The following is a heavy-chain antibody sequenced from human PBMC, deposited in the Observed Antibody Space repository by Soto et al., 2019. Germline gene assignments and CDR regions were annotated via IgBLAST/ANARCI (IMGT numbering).Heavy chain of an antibody. J-gene: IGHJ4*02. Sequence: GGSLRLSCAASGFTFSSYAMSWVRQAPGKGLEWVSAISGSGGSTYYADSVKGRFTISRDNSKNTLYLQMNSLRAEGTAVYYCAKDYYDSSGYYYVVVRIDYWGQGTLVTVSS. V-gene: IGHV3-23*01. CDR2: ISGSGGST. CDR1: GFTFSSYA. D-gene: IGHD3-22*01. CDR3: AKDYYDSSGYYYVVVRIDY.